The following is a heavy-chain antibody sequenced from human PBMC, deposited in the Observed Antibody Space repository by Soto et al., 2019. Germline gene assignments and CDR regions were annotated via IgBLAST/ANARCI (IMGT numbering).Heavy chain of an antibody. D-gene: IGHD5-12*01. V-gene: IGHV3-30*03. CDR2: ISIRGGDE. CDR3: ARGTIVASQHLDY. J-gene: IGHJ4*02. Sequence: QVQLVESGGGVVQPGKSLRLSCAASGFTFSSYAMHWARQAPGKGLEWVTVISIRGGDEYYAESVRGRFTISRDDSKNTLYLQMDRLRVEDTAVYYCARGTIVASQHLDYWGQGTLVTVSS. CDR1: GFTFSSYA.